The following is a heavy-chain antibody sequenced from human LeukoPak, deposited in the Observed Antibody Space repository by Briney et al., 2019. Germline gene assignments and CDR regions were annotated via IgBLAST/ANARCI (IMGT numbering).Heavy chain of an antibody. CDR2: ISSSSSYI. CDR1: GFTFSSYW. Sequence: GGSLRLSCAASGFTFSSYWMNWARQAPGKGLEWVSSISSSSSYIYYADSVKGRFTISRDNAKNSLYLQMNSLRAEDTAVYYCARGSSRFLDPLGAFDIWGQGTMVTVSS. CDR3: ARGSSRFLDPLGAFDI. J-gene: IGHJ3*02. V-gene: IGHV3-21*01. D-gene: IGHD3-3*01.